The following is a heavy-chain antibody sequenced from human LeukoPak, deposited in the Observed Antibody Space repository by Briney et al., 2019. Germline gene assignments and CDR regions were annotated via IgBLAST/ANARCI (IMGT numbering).Heavy chain of an antibody. CDR3: AREQRYDSSGYPRGYFDY. V-gene: IGHV1-2*02. D-gene: IGHD3-22*01. Sequence: ASVKVSCKASGYTFTGYYMHWVRQAPGQGLEWMGWNNPNSGGTNYAQKFQGRVTMTRDTSISTAYMELSRLRSDDTAVYYCAREQRYDSSGYPRGYFDYWGQGTLVTVSS. CDR1: GYTFTGYY. CDR2: NNPNSGGT. J-gene: IGHJ4*02.